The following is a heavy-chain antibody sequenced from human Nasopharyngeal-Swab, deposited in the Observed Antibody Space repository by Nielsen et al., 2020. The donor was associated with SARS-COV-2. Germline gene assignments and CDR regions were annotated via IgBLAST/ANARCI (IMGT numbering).Heavy chain of an antibody. CDR3: ARDHYGSGSPSMDV. CDR2: IYYSGST. CDR1: GGSASSGSYY. J-gene: IGHJ6*02. Sequence: SETLSPTCTVSGGSASSGSYYWGWIRQPPGKGLEWIGDIYYSGSTHYNPSLKSRVTISVDTSKNQFSLKLSSVTAADTAVYYCARDHYGSGSPSMDVWGQGTTVTVSS. V-gene: IGHV4-61*01. D-gene: IGHD3-10*01.